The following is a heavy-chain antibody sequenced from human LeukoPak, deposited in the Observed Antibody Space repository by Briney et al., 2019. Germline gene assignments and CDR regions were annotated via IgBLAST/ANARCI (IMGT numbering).Heavy chain of an antibody. CDR3: ARESHYYDSSGYSLD. J-gene: IGHJ4*02. V-gene: IGHV3-48*01. CDR2: ISSSSSTI. Sequence: PGGSLRLSXAASGFTFSSYSMNWVRQAPGKGLEWVSYISSSSSTIYYADSVKGRFTISRDNAKNSLYLQMNSLRAEDTAVYYCARESHYYDSSGYSLDWGQGTLVTVSS. CDR1: GFTFSSYS. D-gene: IGHD3-22*01.